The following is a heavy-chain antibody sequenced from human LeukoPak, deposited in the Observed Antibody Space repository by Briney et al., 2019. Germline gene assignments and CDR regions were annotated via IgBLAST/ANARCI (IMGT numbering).Heavy chain of an antibody. Sequence: GGSLRLSCAASGFTFSSYGMHWVRQAPGKGLEWVAVISYDGSNKYYADSVKGRFTISRDNSKNTLYLQMNSLRAEDTAVYYCARDALTMARGPFDYWGQGTLVTVSS. CDR1: GFTFSSYG. CDR3: ARDALTMARGPFDY. J-gene: IGHJ4*02. CDR2: ISYDGSNK. V-gene: IGHV3-30*03. D-gene: IGHD3-10*01.